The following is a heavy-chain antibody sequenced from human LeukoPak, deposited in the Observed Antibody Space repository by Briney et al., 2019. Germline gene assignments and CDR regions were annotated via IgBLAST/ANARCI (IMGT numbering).Heavy chain of an antibody. CDR1: GFTFDDYA. J-gene: IGHJ4*02. V-gene: IGHV3-9*01. CDR2: ISWNSGSI. CDR3: AKGSGGSCYSAADY. D-gene: IGHD2-15*01. Sequence: PGRSLRLSCAAPGFTFDDYAMPWVRQAPGKGLEWVSGISWNSGSIGYADSVKGRVTISRDNAKNSLYLQMNSLRAEDTALYYCAKGSGGSCYSAADYWGQGTLVTVSS.